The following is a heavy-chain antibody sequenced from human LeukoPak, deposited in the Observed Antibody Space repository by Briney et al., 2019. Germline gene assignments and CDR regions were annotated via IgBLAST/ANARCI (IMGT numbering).Heavy chain of an antibody. CDR3: ARIANYYDSSGYYPLDY. CDR2: INHSGST. V-gene: IGHV4-34*01. D-gene: IGHD3-22*01. CDR1: GGSFSGYY. J-gene: IGHJ4*02. Sequence: PSETLSLTCAVYGGSFSGYYWSWIRQPPGKGLEWIGEINHSGSTNYNPSLKSRATISVDTSKNQFSLKLSSVTAADTAVYYCARIANYYDSSGYYPLDYWGQGTLVTVSS.